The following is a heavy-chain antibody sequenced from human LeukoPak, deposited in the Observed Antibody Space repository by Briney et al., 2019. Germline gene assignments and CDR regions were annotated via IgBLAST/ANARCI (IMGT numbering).Heavy chain of an antibody. CDR1: GGSISSSSYY. J-gene: IGHJ4*02. CDR2: IYYSGST. CDR3: ARHDYGSGSYLGYY. V-gene: IGHV4-39*01. Sequence: PSETLSLTCTVSGGSISSSSYYWGWIRQPPGKGLEWIGSIYYSGSTYYNPSLKSRVTISVDTSKNQFSLKLSSVTAADTAVYYCARHDYGSGSYLGYYWGQGTLVTVSS. D-gene: IGHD3-10*01.